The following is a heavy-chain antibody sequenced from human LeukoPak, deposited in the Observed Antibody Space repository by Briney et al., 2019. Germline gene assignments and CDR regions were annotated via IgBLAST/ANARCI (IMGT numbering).Heavy chain of an antibody. J-gene: IGHJ6*02. CDR3: ARAGFYYGMDV. Sequence: PETLSLTCAVYGGSFSGYYWSWIRQPPGKGLEWIGEINHSGSTNYNPSLKSRVTISVDTSKNQFSLKLSSVTAADTAVYYCARAGFYYGMDVWGQGTTVTVSS. CDR1: GGSFSGYY. CDR2: INHSGST. V-gene: IGHV4-34*01.